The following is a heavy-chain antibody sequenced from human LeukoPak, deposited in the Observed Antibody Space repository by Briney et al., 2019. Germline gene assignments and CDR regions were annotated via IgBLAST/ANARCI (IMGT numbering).Heavy chain of an antibody. CDR1: GLTFDDYA. V-gene: IGHV3-21*01. Sequence: GSLRLSCAASGLTFDDYAMTWVRQAPGKGLEWVSSISSSSSYIYYADSVKGRFTISRDNAKNSLYLQMNSLRAEDTAVHYCARARRSGGITLIRGVKDRGWFDSWGQGTLVTVSS. CDR3: ARARRSGGITLIRGVKDRGWFDS. J-gene: IGHJ5*01. D-gene: IGHD3-10*01. CDR2: ISSSSSYI.